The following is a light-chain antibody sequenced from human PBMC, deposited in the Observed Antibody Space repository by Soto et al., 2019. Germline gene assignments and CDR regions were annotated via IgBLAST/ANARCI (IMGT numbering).Light chain of an antibody. V-gene: IGLV1-40*01. CDR1: SSNIGAGYD. CDR2: GTT. CDR3: HYYESSLSASV. Sequence: QSVLTQTPSVSGAPGQRVTISCTGRSSNIGAGYDVHWYQHLPGTAPKLLIYGTTNRPSGVPDRFSGSKSGISASLAITGLQAEDEADYYCHYYESSLSASVFRAGTKVTVL. J-gene: IGLJ1*01.